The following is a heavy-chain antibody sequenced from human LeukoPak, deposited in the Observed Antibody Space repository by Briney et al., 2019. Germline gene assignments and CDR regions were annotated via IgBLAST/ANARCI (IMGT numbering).Heavy chain of an antibody. D-gene: IGHD3-22*01. J-gene: IGHJ4*02. Sequence: NPGGSLRLSCAASGFTFSNAWMSWVRQAPGKGLEWVGGIKSKTDGGTTDYAAPVKGRFTISRDDSKNTLYLQMNSLKTEDTAVYYCTTDPATYYYDSSDPDYWGQGTLVTVSS. CDR2: IKSKTDGGTT. CDR1: GFTFSNAW. CDR3: TTDPATYYYDSSDPDY. V-gene: IGHV3-15*01.